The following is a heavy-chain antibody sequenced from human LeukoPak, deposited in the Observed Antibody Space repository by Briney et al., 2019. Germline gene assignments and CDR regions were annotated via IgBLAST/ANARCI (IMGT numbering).Heavy chain of an antibody. Sequence: PSETLSLTCTVSGGSISSSSYYWGWIRQPPGKGLEWIGSIYYSGSTYYNPSLKSRVTISVDTSKNQFSLKLSSVTAADTAVYYCARHGGVRAAGMAQFDYWGQGTLVTVSS. J-gene: IGHJ4*02. CDR3: ARHGGVRAAGMAQFDY. CDR2: IYYSGST. V-gene: IGHV4-39*01. D-gene: IGHD6-13*01. CDR1: GGSISSSSYY.